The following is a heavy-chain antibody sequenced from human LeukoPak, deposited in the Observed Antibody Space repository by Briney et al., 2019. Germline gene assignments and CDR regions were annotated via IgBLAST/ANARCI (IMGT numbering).Heavy chain of an antibody. D-gene: IGHD3-16*02. CDR2: ISSSGSTI. V-gene: IGHV3-48*03. CDR1: GFTFSSYE. J-gene: IGHJ4*02. CDR3: ARGSSFDYVWGSYRLFDY. Sequence: GGSLRLSCAASGFTFSSYEMNWVRQAPGKGLEWVSYISSSGSTIYYADSVKGRFSISRDNSKNTLYLQMNSLRAEDTAVYYCARGSSFDYVWGSYRLFDYWGQGILVTVSS.